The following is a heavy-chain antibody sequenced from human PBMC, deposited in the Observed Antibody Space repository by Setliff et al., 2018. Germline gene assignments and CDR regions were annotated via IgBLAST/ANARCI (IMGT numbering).Heavy chain of an antibody. CDR3: ARSPAVLGRGDLDP. D-gene: IGHD3-3*01. J-gene: IGHJ5*02. V-gene: IGHV1-69*05. CDR2: IIPMFGTP. CDR1: GDSFSNYA. Sequence: SVKVSCKASGDSFSNYAISWVRQAPGQGLEWMGGIIPMFGTPAYTQKFQDRVTITTDESTSTAYMELNSLTSEDTAVYYCARSPAVLGRGDLDPWGQGTLVTVSS.